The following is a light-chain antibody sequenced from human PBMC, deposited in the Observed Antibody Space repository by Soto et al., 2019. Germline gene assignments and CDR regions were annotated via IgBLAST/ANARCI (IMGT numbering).Light chain of an antibody. CDR3: QQYGSATPWT. J-gene: IGKJ1*01. Sequence: YPNSVFDAQRSRSGVYVRASQSVSRNLAWYQQKPGQAPRLLIYGASSRATGIPDRFSGSVSGTDFTLTISIREPEDFAAYYWQQYGSATPWTSGLGTKVDIK. V-gene: IGKV3-20*01. CDR2: GAS. CDR1: QSVSRN.